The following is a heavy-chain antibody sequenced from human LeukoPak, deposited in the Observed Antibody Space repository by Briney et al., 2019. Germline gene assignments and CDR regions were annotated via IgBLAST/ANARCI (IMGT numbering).Heavy chain of an antibody. D-gene: IGHD3-10*01. CDR2: LYPGDSDT. Sequence: GESLEISCKSSGYNFTNYWIGWVRPMPGKGLEWMGILYPGDSDTRYSPSFQGQVTISADKSISTAYLQWSSLKASDTAMYYCARRRGNSLPPYYYYGMDVWGQGTTVTVSS. J-gene: IGHJ6*02. V-gene: IGHV5-51*01. CDR1: GYNFTNYW. CDR3: ARRRGNSLPPYYYYGMDV.